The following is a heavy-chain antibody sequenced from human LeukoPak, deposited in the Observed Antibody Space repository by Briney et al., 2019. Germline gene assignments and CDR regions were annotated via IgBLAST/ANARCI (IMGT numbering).Heavy chain of an antibody. V-gene: IGHV3-11*01. CDR2: ISSSGSTI. Sequence: PGGSLRLSCAASGFIFSDYYMSWIRQVPGKGLEWVSYISSSGSTIYYTDSVKDRFTISRDNAKNSLSLQMNSLRAENTAVYYCARRDSSSWYFDYWGQGTLVTVSS. CDR1: GFIFSDYY. J-gene: IGHJ4*02. D-gene: IGHD6-13*01. CDR3: ARRDSSSWYFDY.